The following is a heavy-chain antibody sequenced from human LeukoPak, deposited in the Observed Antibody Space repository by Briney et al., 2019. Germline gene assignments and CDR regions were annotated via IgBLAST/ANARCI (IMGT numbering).Heavy chain of an antibody. CDR2: IHYSGRP. J-gene: IGHJ6*02. V-gene: IGHV4-59*11. CDR1: GGSLRGHY. D-gene: IGHD3-16*01. Sequence: PSETLSLTCTVSGGSLRGHYWTWIRQPPGKGLEWIGQIHYSGRPDYNPSLKSRVTISVDTSKNQLSLKVTSVTGADTAVYYCARFGVDYDMDVWGQGTTVTVSS. CDR3: ARFGVDYDMDV.